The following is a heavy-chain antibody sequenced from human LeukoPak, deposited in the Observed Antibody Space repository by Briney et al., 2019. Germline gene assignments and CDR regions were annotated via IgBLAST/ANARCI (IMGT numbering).Heavy chain of an antibody. Sequence: PSETLSLTCAVYGGSFSGYYWSWIRQPPGKGLEWIGEINHSGSTNYNPSLKSRVTISVDTSKNQFSLKLSSVTAADTAVYYCARGTIGYCSGGSCSRTARFDYWGQGTLVTVSS. CDR2: INHSGST. D-gene: IGHD2-15*01. V-gene: IGHV4-34*01. CDR1: GGSFSGYY. CDR3: ARGTIGYCSGGSCSRTARFDY. J-gene: IGHJ4*02.